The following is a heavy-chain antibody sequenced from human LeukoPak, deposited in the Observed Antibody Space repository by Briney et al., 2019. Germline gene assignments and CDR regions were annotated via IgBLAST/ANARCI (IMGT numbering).Heavy chain of an antibody. Sequence: ASVKVSCKASGYTFTSYAMNWVRQAPGQGLEWMGWINTNTGNPTYAQGFTGRFVFSLDTSVSTAYLQISSLKAEDTAVYYCARRGPGRVIVEYEDYWGQGTLVTVSS. CDR2: INTNTGNP. J-gene: IGHJ4*02. D-gene: IGHD3-22*01. CDR1: GYTFTSYA. CDR3: ARRGPGRVIVEYEDY. V-gene: IGHV7-4-1*02.